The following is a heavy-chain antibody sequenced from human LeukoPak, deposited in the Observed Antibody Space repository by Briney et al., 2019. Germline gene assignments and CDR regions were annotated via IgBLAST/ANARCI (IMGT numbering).Heavy chain of an antibody. Sequence: GGSLRFSCEASGFTFSHFGMHWVRQAPGKGLEWVAVIWSDATNQYYGDSVKGRLTISRDNFKKTVSLQMDSLRAEDTAVYYCAKDAQRWFDYSNSLEHWGHMALVTVSS. V-gene: IGHV3-33*06. J-gene: IGHJ4*03. D-gene: IGHD4-11*01. CDR3: AKDAQRWFDYSNSLEH. CDR2: IWSDATNQ. CDR1: GFTFSHFG.